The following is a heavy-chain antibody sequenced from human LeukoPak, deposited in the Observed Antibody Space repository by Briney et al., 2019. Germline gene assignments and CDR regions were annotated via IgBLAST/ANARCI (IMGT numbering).Heavy chain of an antibody. D-gene: IGHD6-13*01. CDR1: GFTFSSYW. V-gene: IGHV3-74*01. CDR2: INTDGRST. CDR3: ARPSAAGPYFDY. Sequence: GGSLRLSCAASGFTFSSYWMHWVRQAPGKGLVWVSHINTDGRSTGHADSVKGRFTISRDNAKNTLYLQMNSLRAADTAVYYCARPSAAGPYFDYWGQGTLVTVSS. J-gene: IGHJ4*02.